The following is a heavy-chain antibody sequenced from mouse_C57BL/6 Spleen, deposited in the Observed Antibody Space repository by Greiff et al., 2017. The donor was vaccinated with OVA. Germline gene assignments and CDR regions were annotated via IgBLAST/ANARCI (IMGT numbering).Heavy chain of an antibody. V-gene: IGHV2-2*01. D-gene: IGHD1-1*01. J-gene: IGHJ4*01. CDR1: GFSLTSYG. CDR2: IWSGGST. CDR3: ASPYYYGSKDAMDY. Sequence: VQGVESGPGLVQPSQSLSITCTVSGFSLTSYGVHWVRQSPGKGLEWLGVIWSGGSTDYNAAFISRLSISKDNSKSQVFFKMNSLQADDTAIYYCASPYYYGSKDAMDYWGQGTSVTVSS.